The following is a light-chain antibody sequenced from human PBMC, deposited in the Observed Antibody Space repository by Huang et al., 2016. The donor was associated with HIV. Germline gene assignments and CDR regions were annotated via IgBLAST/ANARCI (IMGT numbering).Light chain of an antibody. V-gene: IGKV3-15*01. CDR1: RNISTN. CDR2: GAS. J-gene: IGKJ1*01. CDR3: HHYSNWPPAT. Sequence: EIVMTQSPATLSVSPGEGATLSCRASRNISTNLAWYQQKPGRAPRLLIYGASSRAAGVPGSFIGSGSGTEFTLTITILQSRDFAVYYCHHYSNWPPATFGQGTKVEIK.